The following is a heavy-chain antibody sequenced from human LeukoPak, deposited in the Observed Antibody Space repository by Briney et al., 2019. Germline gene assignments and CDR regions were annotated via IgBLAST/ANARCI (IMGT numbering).Heavy chain of an antibody. CDR3: AKDFRNYYYDSSGYSSDAFDI. J-gene: IGHJ3*02. Sequence: PGGSLRLSCAASGFTFSSYGMHWVRQAPGKGLEWVAFIRYDGSNKYYADSVKGRFTISRDNSKNTLYLQMNSLRAEDTAVYYCAKDFRNYYYDSSGYSSDAFDIWGQGTMVTVSS. D-gene: IGHD3-22*01. V-gene: IGHV3-30*02. CDR1: GFTFSSYG. CDR2: IRYDGSNK.